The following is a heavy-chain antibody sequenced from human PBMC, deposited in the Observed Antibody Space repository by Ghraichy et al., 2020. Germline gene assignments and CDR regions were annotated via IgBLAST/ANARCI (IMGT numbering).Heavy chain of an antibody. Sequence: GESLNISCAASGFAFSGSAMHWVRQASGKGLEWVGRIRSKANSYATAYAASVKGRFTISRDDSKNTAYLQMNSLKTEDTAVYYCTSRYSGDRPYDYWGQGTLVTVSS. CDR2: IRSKANSYAT. V-gene: IGHV3-73*01. D-gene: IGHD1-26*01. CDR1: GFAFSGSA. CDR3: TSRYSGDRPYDY. J-gene: IGHJ4*02.